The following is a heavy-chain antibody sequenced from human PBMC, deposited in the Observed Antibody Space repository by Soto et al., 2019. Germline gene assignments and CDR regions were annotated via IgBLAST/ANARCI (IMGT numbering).Heavy chain of an antibody. J-gene: IGHJ4*02. CDR1: GFTFSTYT. Sequence: EVQLVESGGGLVQPGGSLTLSCVGSGFTFSTYTMSWVLQAPGQGLEWLSGIFGGGNGISYADSVKGRFTISRDNSRNTVYLQMSSLRSDDTATYYCAKDRHPDGFWPFDHWGRGTQIIVSS. CDR2: IFGGGNGI. CDR3: AKDRHPDGFWPFDH. D-gene: IGHD3-3*01. V-gene: IGHV3-23*03.